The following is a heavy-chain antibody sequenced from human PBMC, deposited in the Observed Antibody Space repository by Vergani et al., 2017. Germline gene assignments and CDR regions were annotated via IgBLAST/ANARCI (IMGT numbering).Heavy chain of an antibody. D-gene: IGHD4-17*01. CDR2: IGYDRRIK. CDR1: GFSFNTYG. V-gene: IGHV3-30*02. Sequence: QVQLVEPGGGVVQPGWSLRLYCATSGFSFNTYGAHWVRQAPGKGLEWVAFIGYDRRIKYNVDSVKGRFTISRDTSKKTLSLQMRILRADDTAVYYCAKDGRENSDYGYFDYWGQGTLVTVSS. J-gene: IGHJ4*02. CDR3: AKDGRENSDYGYFDY.